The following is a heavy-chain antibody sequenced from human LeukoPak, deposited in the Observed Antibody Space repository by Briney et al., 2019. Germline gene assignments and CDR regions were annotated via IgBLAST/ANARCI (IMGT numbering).Heavy chain of an antibody. J-gene: IGHJ4*02. CDR3: ARSELVGTFDY. CDR2: INHSGST. Sequence: SETLSLTCAVYGGSFSGYYWSWIRQPPGKGLEWIGEINHSGSTNYNPSLKSRVTISVDTSKNQFSLKLSSVTAADTAVYYCARSELVGTFDYWGQGTLVTVSS. CDR1: GGSFSGYY. D-gene: IGHD1-26*01. V-gene: IGHV4-34*01.